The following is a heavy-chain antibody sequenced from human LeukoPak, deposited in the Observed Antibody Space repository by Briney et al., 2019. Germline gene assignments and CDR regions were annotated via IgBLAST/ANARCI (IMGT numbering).Heavy chain of an antibody. CDR3: ARHIRRTLVPAAMLWFDP. CDR1: GGSISSSSYY. V-gene: IGHV4-39*01. Sequence: SETLSLTCTVSGGSISSSSYYWGWIRQPPGKGLEWIGSIYYSESTYYNPSLKSRVTISVDTSKNQFSLKLSSVTAADTAVYYCARHIRRTLVPAAMLWFDPWGQGTLVTVSS. D-gene: IGHD2-2*01. CDR2: IYYSEST. J-gene: IGHJ5*02.